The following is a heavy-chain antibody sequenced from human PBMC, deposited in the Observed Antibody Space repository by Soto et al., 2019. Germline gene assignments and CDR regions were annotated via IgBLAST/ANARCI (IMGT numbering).Heavy chain of an antibody. D-gene: IGHD3-22*01. Sequence: ASVKVSCKASGYAFTGYYMHWVRQAPGQGLEWMGWINPNSGGTNYAQKFQGRVTMTRDTSISTAYMELSRLRSDDTAVYYCASGTTYYYDSSGCPLQPGAFDIWGQGTMVTVSS. J-gene: IGHJ3*02. CDR1: GYAFTGYY. CDR3: ASGTTYYYDSSGCPLQPGAFDI. V-gene: IGHV1-2*02. CDR2: INPNSGGT.